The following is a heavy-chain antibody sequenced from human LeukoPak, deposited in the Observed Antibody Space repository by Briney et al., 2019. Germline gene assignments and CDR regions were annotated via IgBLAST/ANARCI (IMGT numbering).Heavy chain of an antibody. V-gene: IGHV3-21*01. Sequence: GGSLRLSCAASGFTFSSYSMNWVRQAPGKGLEWVSSISSSSSYIYYADSVKGRFTISRDNAKNSLYLQMNSLRAEDTAVYYCARARLRLGELSLLFDYWGQGTLVTVSS. CDR1: GFTFSSYS. J-gene: IGHJ4*02. CDR3: ARARLRLGELSLLFDY. CDR2: ISSSSSYI. D-gene: IGHD3-16*02.